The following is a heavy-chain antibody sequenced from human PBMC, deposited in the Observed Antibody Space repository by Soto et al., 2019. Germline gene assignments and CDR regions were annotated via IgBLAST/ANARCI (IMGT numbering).Heavy chain of an antibody. V-gene: IGHV1-46*03. CDR2: INPSGGST. CDR3: AEGRGLPDAFDI. Sequence: QVQLVQSGAEVKKPGASVKVSCKASGYTFTSHYMHWVRQAPGQGLEWMGIINPSGGSTSYAQKFQGRVTMTRDTSTSTVYMELSSLRSEDTAVYYCAEGRGLPDAFDIWGQGTMVTVSS. J-gene: IGHJ3*02. D-gene: IGHD3-10*01. CDR1: GYTFTSHY.